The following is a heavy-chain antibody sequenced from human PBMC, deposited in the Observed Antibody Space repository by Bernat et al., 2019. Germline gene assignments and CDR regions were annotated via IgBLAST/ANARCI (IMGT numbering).Heavy chain of an antibody. V-gene: IGHV4-34*01. CDR2: INNSGST. Sequence: QVQLQQWGAGLLKPSETLSLTSAVYGGSFSGYYWTWIRQPPGKGLEWIGEINNSGSTNSNPPRKSRVTISLDTSKSPFSMKLNSVTAADTAVYYCARGGRGMAEGPAAKGPHFDYWGQGTLVTVSS. J-gene: IGHJ4*02. CDR3: ARGGRGMAEGPAAKGPHFDY. CDR1: GGSFSGYY. D-gene: IGHD2-2*01.